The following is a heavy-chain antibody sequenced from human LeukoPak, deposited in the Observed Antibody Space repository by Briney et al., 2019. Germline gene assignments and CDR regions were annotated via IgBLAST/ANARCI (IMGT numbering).Heavy chain of an antibody. CDR2: IYYSGSA. Sequence: SETLSLTCTVSGGSISSSSYYWGWIRQPPGKGLEWIGSIYYSGSASYNPSLKSRVTISVATSKNRISLKLTSVTAADTAVYYCARHPGYYHYYMDVWGKGTTVTVSS. CDR1: GGSISSSSYY. CDR3: ARHPGYYHYYMDV. J-gene: IGHJ6*03. V-gene: IGHV4-39*01.